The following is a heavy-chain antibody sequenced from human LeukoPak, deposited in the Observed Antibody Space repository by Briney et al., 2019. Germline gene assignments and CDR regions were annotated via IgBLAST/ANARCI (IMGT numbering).Heavy chain of an antibody. D-gene: IGHD2-21*02. CDR2: IYPRDGST. CDR3: ARDWYCGGDCYPLNFDY. CDR1: GYTFTSNY. V-gene: IGHV1-46*01. J-gene: IGHJ4*02. Sequence: ASVKVSCKASGYTFTSNYIHWVRQAPGQGLEWMGMIYPRDGSTSYAQKFQGRVTVTRDTSTSTVHMELSGLRSEDTAVYYCARDWYCGGDCYPLNFDYWGQGTLVTVSS.